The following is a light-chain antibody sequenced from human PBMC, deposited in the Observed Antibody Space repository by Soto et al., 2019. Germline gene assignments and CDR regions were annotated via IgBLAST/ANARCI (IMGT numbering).Light chain of an antibody. CDR1: SSDVGAYNL. Sequence: QSALTQPASVSGSPGQSITISCTGTSSDVGAYNLVSWYQQFSGKAPKLLIYEVSRWPSGISDRFSGSKSGNTASLTISGLQAEDEADCYCCSYADSTSGYVFGTGTKVTVL. V-gene: IGLV2-23*02. J-gene: IGLJ1*01. CDR3: CSYADSTSGYV. CDR2: EVS.